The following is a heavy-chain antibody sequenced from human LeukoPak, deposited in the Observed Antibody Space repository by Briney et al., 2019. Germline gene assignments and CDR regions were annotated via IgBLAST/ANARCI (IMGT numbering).Heavy chain of an antibody. CDR2: INHSGST. CDR1: GGSFSGYY. V-gene: IGHV4-34*01. J-gene: IGHJ5*02. D-gene: IGHD6-13*01. Sequence: SETLSLTCAVYGGSFSGYYWSWIRQPPGKGLEWIGEINHSGSTNYNPSLKSRVTISADTSKNQFSLKLSSVTAADTAVYYCARGRSWYGGVWFDPWGQGTLVTVSS. CDR3: ARGRSWYGGVWFDP.